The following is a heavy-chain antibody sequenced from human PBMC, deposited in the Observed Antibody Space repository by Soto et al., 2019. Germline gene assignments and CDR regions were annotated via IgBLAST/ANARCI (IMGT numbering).Heavy chain of an antibody. D-gene: IGHD5-18*01. Sequence: PGGSLRLSXAASGFTFSSYGMHWVRQTPGKGLEWVAVIWYDGSNKYYADSVKGRFTISRDNSKNTLYLQMNSLRAEGTAVYYCARDMVGYSYGSGVDYWGQGTLVTVSS. CDR2: IWYDGSNK. J-gene: IGHJ4*02. CDR1: GFTFSSYG. CDR3: ARDMVGYSYGSGVDY. V-gene: IGHV3-33*01.